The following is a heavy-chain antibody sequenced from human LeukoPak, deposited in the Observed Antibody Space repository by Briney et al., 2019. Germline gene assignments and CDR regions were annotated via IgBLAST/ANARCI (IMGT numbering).Heavy chain of an antibody. J-gene: IGHJ4*02. CDR1: GDSVSSNSAA. Sequence: SQTLSLTCAISGDSVSSNSAAWNWLRQSPSRGLEWLGRTYYRSKWYNDYAVSVKSRITISADTSKNQFSLHLNSVTPEDTAVYYCARAPGVAAAVDYWGQGTLVTVSS. CDR3: ARAPGVAAAVDY. V-gene: IGHV6-1*01. D-gene: IGHD6-13*01. CDR2: TYYRSKWYN.